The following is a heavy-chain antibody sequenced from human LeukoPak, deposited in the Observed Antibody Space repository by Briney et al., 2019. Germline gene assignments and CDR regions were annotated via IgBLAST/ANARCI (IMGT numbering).Heavy chain of an antibody. D-gene: IGHD3-9*01. J-gene: IGHJ4*02. V-gene: IGHV3-53*01. CDR2: IYSGGST. Sequence: PGGSLRLSCAASGFTVSSNYMSWVRQAPGKGLEWVSVIYSGGSTYYADSVKGRFTISRDNAKNSLYLQMNSLRAEDTAVYYCARGAYDILTGSDYWGQGTLVTVSS. CDR1: GFTVSSNY. CDR3: ARGAYDILTGSDY.